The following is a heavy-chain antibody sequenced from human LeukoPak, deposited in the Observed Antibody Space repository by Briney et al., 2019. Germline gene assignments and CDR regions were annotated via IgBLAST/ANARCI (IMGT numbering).Heavy chain of an antibody. Sequence: GGSLRLSCTGSGFTFGDYAVSWVRLAPGKGREWVSFIRSKGYGGTAEYAASVEGRFTISRDDSKSIAYLQMNGLKTEDTALYYCTRGDLVTVYPGDYFDNWGQGTLVTVSP. CDR3: TRGDLVTVYPGDYFDN. V-gene: IGHV3-49*04. CDR2: IRSKGYGGTA. J-gene: IGHJ4*02. CDR1: GFTFGDYA. D-gene: IGHD3-9*01.